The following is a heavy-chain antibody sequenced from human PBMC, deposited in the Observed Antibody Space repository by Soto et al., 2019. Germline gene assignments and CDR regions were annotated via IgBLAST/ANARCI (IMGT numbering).Heavy chain of an antibody. CDR3: ARTIAAAGTINFDY. CDR1: GGSISSGDYY. Sequence: PSETLSLTCTVSGGSISSGDYYWSWIRQPPGKGLEWIGYIYYSGSTYYNPSLKSRVTISVDTSKNQFSLKLSSVTAADTAVYYCARTIAAAGTINFDYWGQGTLVTVSS. J-gene: IGHJ4*02. V-gene: IGHV4-30-4*01. CDR2: IYYSGST. D-gene: IGHD6-13*01.